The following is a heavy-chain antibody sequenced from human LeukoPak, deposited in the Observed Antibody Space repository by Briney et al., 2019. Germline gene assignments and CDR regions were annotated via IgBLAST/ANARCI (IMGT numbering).Heavy chain of an antibody. Sequence: SETLSLTCTVSGYSISSGYYWGWIRQPPGKGLERVGSIYHSGSTYYNPSLKSRVTISVDTSKNQFSLKLSSVTAADTAVYYCARTKLGMGVDYWGQGTLVTVSS. V-gene: IGHV4-38-2*02. D-gene: IGHD7-27*01. CDR3: ARTKLGMGVDY. J-gene: IGHJ4*02. CDR1: GYSISSGYY. CDR2: IYHSGST.